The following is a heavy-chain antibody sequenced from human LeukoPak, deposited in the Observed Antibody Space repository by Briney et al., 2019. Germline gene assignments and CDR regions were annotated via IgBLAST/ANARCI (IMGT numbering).Heavy chain of an antibody. V-gene: IGHV7-4-1*02. CDR2: IDTNTGNP. J-gene: IGHJ4*02. CDR1: GYTFTNCT. D-gene: IGHD3-22*01. CDR3: TRGRDTTGYFVY. Sequence: ASVKVSCKASGYTFTNCTINWVRLAPGQGLEWMGWIDTNTGNPTYAQGFAGRFVFSLDTSVTTTYLQISSLRAEDTAEYYCTRGRDTTGYFVYWGQGTLVTVSS.